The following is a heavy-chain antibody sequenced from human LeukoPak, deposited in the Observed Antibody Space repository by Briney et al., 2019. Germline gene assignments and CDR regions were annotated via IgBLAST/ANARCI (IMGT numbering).Heavy chain of an antibody. CDR3: ARGHYCGSTSCYWFDP. CDR1: GFTFSSYS. V-gene: IGHV4-34*01. D-gene: IGHD2-2*01. CDR2: INHSGST. J-gene: IGHJ5*02. Sequence: PGGSLRPSCAASGFTFSSYSMNLVRQPPGKGLEWIGEINHSGSTNYNPSLKSRVTVSVDTSKNRFSLKLTSVTAADTAVYYCARGHYCGSTSCYWFDPWGQGTLVTVSS.